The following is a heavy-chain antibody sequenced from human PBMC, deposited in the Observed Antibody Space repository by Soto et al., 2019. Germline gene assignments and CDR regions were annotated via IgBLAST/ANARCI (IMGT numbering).Heavy chain of an antibody. CDR3: AKERVRDFDG. CDR2: ITWNSVAL. CDR1: GFTFDDHA. J-gene: IGHJ4*02. V-gene: IGHV3-9*01. Sequence: VQLVESGGGLVRPGGSLRLSCAASGFTFDDHAMHWVRQAPGEGLEWISAITWNSVALAYSDSVKGRFTISRDNAKNSLYLQMNSLRPEDTALYYCAKERVRDFDGWGQGTLVTVSS. D-gene: IGHD3-9*01.